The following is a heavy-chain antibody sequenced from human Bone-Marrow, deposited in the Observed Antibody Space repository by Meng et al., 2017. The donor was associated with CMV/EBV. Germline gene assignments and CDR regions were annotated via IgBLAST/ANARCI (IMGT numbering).Heavy chain of an antibody. J-gene: IGHJ6*02. CDR3: ARDHVLQYAARDYYYYGMDV. V-gene: IGHV3-7*01. CDR1: GFTFSSYW. Sequence: GESLKISCAASGFTFSSYWMSWVRQAPGKGLERVANIKQDGSEKYYVDSVKGRFTISRDNAKNSLYLQMNSLRAEDTAVYYCARDHVLQYAARDYYYYGMDVWGQGTTVTVSS. CDR2: IKQDGSEK. D-gene: IGHD4-11*01.